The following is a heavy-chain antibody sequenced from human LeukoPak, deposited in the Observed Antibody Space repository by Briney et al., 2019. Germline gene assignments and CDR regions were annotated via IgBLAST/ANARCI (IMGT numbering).Heavy chain of an antibody. V-gene: IGHV3-30*18. CDR2: ISYDGSNK. Sequence: GRSLRLSCAASGFTFSSYGMHWVRQAPGKGPEWVAVISYDGSNKYYADSVKGRFTISRDNSKNTLYLQMNSLRAEDTAVYYCAKDLMVRGVTGDYWGQGTLVTVSS. D-gene: IGHD3-10*01. CDR3: AKDLMVRGVTGDY. J-gene: IGHJ4*02. CDR1: GFTFSSYG.